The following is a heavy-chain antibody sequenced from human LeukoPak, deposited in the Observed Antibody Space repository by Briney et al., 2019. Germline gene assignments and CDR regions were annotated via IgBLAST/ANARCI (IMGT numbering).Heavy chain of an antibody. V-gene: IGHV3-30*04. D-gene: IGHD5-18*01. CDR3: TSGPGDSYGRPFDY. Sequence: GRSLRLSCAASGFTFSSYAMHWVRQAPGKGLAWVAVISYDGSNKYFADSVKGRFTISRDNSKNTLYLQMNSLRAEDTAVYYCTSGPGDSYGRPFDYWGQGTLVTVSS. CDR2: ISYDGSNK. J-gene: IGHJ4*02. CDR1: GFTFSSYA.